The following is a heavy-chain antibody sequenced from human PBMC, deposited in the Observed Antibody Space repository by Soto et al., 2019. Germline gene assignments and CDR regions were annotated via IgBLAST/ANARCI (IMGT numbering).Heavy chain of an antibody. Sequence: EVQLVESGGGLVQPGESLRLSCAASGFTFSDYWMTWVRQAPGKGLEWVANIKKDESKKSYLDSVRGRFTISRDNARNSLYLLMDSLRAEDTALYYCARDVSPGSGPYYLEAFDMWGQGTMVTVSS. J-gene: IGHJ3*02. D-gene: IGHD3-22*01. CDR3: ARDVSPGSGPYYLEAFDM. V-gene: IGHV3-7*05. CDR2: IKKDESKK. CDR1: GFTFSDYW.